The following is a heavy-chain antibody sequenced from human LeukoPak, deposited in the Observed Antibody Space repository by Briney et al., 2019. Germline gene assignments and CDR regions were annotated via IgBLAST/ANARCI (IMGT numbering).Heavy chain of an antibody. V-gene: IGHV4-59*01. J-gene: IGHJ3*02. CDR1: GGSISSYY. CDR2: IYYSGST. CDR3: ARDLRDSSSWYSDAFDI. Sequence: SETLSLTCTVSGGSISSYYWSWIRQPPGKGLEWIGYIYYSGSTTYNPSLKSRVTISVDTSKNQFSLKLSSVTAADTAVYYCARDLRDSSSWYSDAFDIWGQGTMVTVSS. D-gene: IGHD6-13*01.